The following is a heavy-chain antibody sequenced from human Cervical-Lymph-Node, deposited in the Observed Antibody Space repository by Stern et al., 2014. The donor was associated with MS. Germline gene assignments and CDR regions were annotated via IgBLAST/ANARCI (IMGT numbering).Heavy chain of an antibody. CDR3: ARQIVVVPAAIEYNWFDP. CDR2: IIPIFGIA. Sequence: VQLVQSGAEVKKPGSSVKVSCKASGGTFSSYAISWVRQAPGQGLEWMGGIIPIFGIANYAQKFQGRVTITADKSTSTAYMELSSRRSEDTAVYYCARQIVVVPAAIEYNWFDPWGQGTLVTVSS. V-gene: IGHV1-69*17. CDR1: GGTFSSYA. D-gene: IGHD2-2*01. J-gene: IGHJ5*02.